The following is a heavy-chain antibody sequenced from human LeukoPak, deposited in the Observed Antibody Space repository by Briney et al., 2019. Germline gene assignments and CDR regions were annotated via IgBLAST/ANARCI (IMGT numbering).Heavy chain of an antibody. Sequence: SETLSLTCTVSGGSISSSSYYWGWIRQPPGKGLEWIGSIYYSGSTYYNPSLKSRVTISVDTSKNQFSLKLSSVTAADTAVYYCARGPYGYSQKQKYFQHWGQGTLVTVSS. D-gene: IGHD5-18*01. CDR2: IYYSGST. CDR1: GGSISSSSYY. V-gene: IGHV4-39*01. J-gene: IGHJ1*01. CDR3: ARGPYGYSQKQKYFQH.